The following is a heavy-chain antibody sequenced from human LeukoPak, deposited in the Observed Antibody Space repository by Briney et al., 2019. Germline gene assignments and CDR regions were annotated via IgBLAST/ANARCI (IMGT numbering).Heavy chain of an antibody. CDR3: ARPYYYYMDV. CDR2: IYHSGST. J-gene: IGHJ6*03. V-gene: IGHV4-34*01. CDR1: DESFSGYY. Sequence: SETLSLTCGVYDESFSGYYWSWIRQPPGKGLEWIGEIYHSGSTNYNPSLKSRVTISVDKSKNQFSLKLTSVTAADTAVYYCARPYYYYMDVWGKGTTVTVSS.